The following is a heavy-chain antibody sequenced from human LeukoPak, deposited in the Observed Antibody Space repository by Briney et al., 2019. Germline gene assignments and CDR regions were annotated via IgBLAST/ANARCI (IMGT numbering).Heavy chain of an antibody. V-gene: IGHV1-8*01. D-gene: IGHD1-14*01. CDR1: GYSFTAYD. Sequence: ASVKVSCKASGYSFTAYDINWVRQATGQGLEWIGYINPNTGLTEYAQKFQGRVSLTRDTSITTAYMELNTLTSEDTAVYYCSTTLRNNPPWGQGTLITVSS. CDR2: INPNTGLT. J-gene: IGHJ5*02. CDR3: STTLRNNPP.